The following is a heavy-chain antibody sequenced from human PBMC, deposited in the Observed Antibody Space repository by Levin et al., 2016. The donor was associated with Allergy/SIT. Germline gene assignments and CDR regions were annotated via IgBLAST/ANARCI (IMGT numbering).Heavy chain of an antibody. CDR3: AKEGYCSSTSCYPGYGMDV. V-gene: IGHV3-73*01. D-gene: IGHD2-2*01. CDR1: GFTFSGSA. CDR2: IRSKANSYAT. Sequence: GGSLRLSCAASGFTFSGSAMHWVRQASGKGLEWVGRIRSKANSYATAYAASVKGRFTISRDNSKNTLYLQMNSLRAEDTAVYYCAKEGYCSSTSCYPGYGMDVWGQGTTVTVSS. J-gene: IGHJ6*02.